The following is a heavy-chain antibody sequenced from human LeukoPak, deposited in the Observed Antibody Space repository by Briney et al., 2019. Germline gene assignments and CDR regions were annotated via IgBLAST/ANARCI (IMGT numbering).Heavy chain of an antibody. CDR1: GFTFSSYA. CDR3: ARTYNLFGRGYYKMLRYFDY. CDR2: ISYDGSNK. J-gene: IGHJ4*02. V-gene: IGHV3-30-3*01. Sequence: PGGSLRLSCAASGFTFSSYAMHWVRQAPGKGLEWVAVISYDGSNKYYADSEKGRFTISRDNSKNTLYLQMNSLRAEDTAVYYCARTYNLFGRGYYKMLRYFDYWGQGTLVTVSS. D-gene: IGHD3-9*01.